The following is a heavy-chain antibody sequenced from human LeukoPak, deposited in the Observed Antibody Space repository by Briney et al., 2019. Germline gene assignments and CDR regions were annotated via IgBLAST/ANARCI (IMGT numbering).Heavy chain of an antibody. D-gene: IGHD3-22*01. CDR1: GFTLDNFG. J-gene: IGHJ4*02. V-gene: IGHV3-30*02. Sequence: GGSLRLSCAASGFTLDNFGMHWVRQAPGKGLEWVSFIRSDGSDKYYADSVKGRFTISIDSSKYALYLQMNSLRAEDTAVYYCAKGDYYDSSGYSWGQGTLVTVSS. CDR2: IRSDGSDK. CDR3: AKGDYYDSSGYS.